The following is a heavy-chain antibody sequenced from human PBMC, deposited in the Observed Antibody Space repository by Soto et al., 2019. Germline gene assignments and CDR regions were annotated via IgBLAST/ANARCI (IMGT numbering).Heavy chain of an antibody. Sequence: EVQLLESGGGLVQPGGSLRLSCAASGFTFSSYAMRWVRQAPVKGLEWVSAISGSGDSTYYADSVKGRFTISRDNSKNTLYLRMNSRRAEDTAVSYCARRGSGDNYDCWGQGTLVTVSS. CDR1: GFTFSSYA. V-gene: IGHV3-23*01. D-gene: IGHD1-1*01. CDR3: ARRGSGDNYDC. CDR2: ISGSGDST. J-gene: IGHJ4*02.